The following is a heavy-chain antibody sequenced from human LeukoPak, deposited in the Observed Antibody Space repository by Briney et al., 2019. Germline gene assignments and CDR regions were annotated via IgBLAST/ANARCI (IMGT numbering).Heavy chain of an antibody. Sequence: SETLSLTCTVSGGSISSSSYYWGWIRQPPGKGLEWIGSIYYSGSTYYNPSLKSRVTISVDTSKNQFSPKLSSVTAADTAVYYCARGFYDYVWGSYHYWGQGTLVTVSS. V-gene: IGHV4-39*01. CDR3: ARGFYDYVWGSYHY. D-gene: IGHD3-16*02. J-gene: IGHJ4*02. CDR1: GGSISSSSYY. CDR2: IYYSGST.